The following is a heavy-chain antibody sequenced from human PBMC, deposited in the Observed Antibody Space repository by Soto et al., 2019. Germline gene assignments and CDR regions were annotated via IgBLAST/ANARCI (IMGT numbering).Heavy chain of an antibody. D-gene: IGHD6-19*01. CDR2: IYYSGST. CDR3: ASIPAYSSGWYSRY. CDR1: GGSISSYY. J-gene: IGHJ4*02. Sequence: SETLSLTCTVSGGSISSYYWSWIRQPPGKGLEWIGYIYYSGSTNYNPSLKSRVTISVDTSKNQFSLKLSSVTAADTAVYYCASIPAYSSGWYSRYWGQGTLVTVSS. V-gene: IGHV4-59*08.